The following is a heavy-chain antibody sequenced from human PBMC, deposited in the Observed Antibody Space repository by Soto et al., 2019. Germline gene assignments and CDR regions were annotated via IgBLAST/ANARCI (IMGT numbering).Heavy chain of an antibody. CDR1: GGSISSYY. V-gene: IGHV4-4*07. D-gene: IGHD3-16*01. CDR2: IYTSGST. J-gene: IGHJ6*02. CDR3: ARFSSLAFSYYYGMDA. Sequence: SETLSLICTVFGGSISSYYWRWIRQPAGKGLEWIGRIYTSGSTNYNPSLKSRVTMSVDTSKNQFSLKLSSVTAADTAVYYCARFSSLAFSYYYGMDAWGQGTTVTVSS.